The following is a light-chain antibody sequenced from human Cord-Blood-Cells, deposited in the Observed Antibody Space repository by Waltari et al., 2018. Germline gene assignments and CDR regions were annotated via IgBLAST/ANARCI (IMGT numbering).Light chain of an antibody. CDR3: AAWDDSLSGPWV. J-gene: IGLJ3*02. V-gene: IGLV1-47*01. Sequence: QSVLTPPPAASGTPGQRVTTSCSGSSSTTGRNSVSWYQRPPGTAPKLLIYRKNQRPSGVPDRFSGSKSGTSASLAISGLRSEDEADYYCAAWDDSLSGPWVFGGGTKLTVL. CDR2: RKN. CDR1: SSTTGRNS.